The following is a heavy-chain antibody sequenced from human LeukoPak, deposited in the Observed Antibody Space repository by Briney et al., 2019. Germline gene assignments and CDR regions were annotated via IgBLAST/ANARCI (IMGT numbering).Heavy chain of an antibody. CDR1: GFTFSGSE. D-gene: IGHD4-17*01. J-gene: IGHJ4*02. V-gene: IGHV3-48*03. Sequence: GGSLRLSCAASGFTFSGSEMNWVRQAPGKGLEWVSYISTTGSTIYYADSVKGRFTISRDNAKNSLYLQMSSLRAEDTAVYYCARGDDYGDNSFDYWGQGTLVTVSS. CDR3: ARGDDYGDNSFDY. CDR2: ISTTGSTI.